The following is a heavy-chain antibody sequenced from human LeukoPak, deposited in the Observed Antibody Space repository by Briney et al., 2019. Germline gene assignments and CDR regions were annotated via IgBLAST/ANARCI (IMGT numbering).Heavy chain of an antibody. CDR3: ASLQYSSSLVDDY. J-gene: IGHJ4*02. V-gene: IGHV4-38-2*01. Sequence: PSETLSLTCAVSGYSISSGYYWGWIRQPPGKGLEWIGSIYHSGSTYYNPSLKSRVTISVDTSKNQFSLKLSSVTAADTAVYYCASLQYSSSLVDDYWGQGTLVTVSS. CDR1: GYSISSGYY. D-gene: IGHD6-19*01. CDR2: IYHSGST.